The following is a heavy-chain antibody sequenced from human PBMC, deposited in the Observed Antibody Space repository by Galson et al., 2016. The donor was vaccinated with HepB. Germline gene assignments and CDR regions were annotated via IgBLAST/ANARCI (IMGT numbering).Heavy chain of an antibody. CDR2: IRAGGGDT. CDR1: GFTFSGFA. V-gene: IGHV3-23*01. D-gene: IGHD6-19*01. CDR3: AKCSVYSTGWCNSLDP. Sequence: LRLSCAASGFTFSGFAISWLRQAPGKGLEWVSSIRAGGGDTYYPDSVKGRFTTSRDMSKHTLYLQMGSLRAEDTAVYYCAKCSVYSTGWCNSLDPWGQGTLVIVSS. J-gene: IGHJ5*02.